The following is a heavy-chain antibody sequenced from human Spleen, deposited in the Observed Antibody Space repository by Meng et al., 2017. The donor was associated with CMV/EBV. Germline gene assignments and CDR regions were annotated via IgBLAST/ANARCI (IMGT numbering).Heavy chain of an antibody. CDR1: GGSISSGSYY. J-gene: IGHJ4*02. CDR3: AREVIGDGSLAFDF. CDR2: AQYSGNT. Sequence: SETLSLTCTVSGGSISSGSYYWSWIRQPPGKGLEWIGYAQYSGNTNHNPSLKSRVTISVDTSKKQFSLKLRSVTAADTAVYYCAREVIGDGSLAFDFWGQGTLVTVSS. V-gene: IGHV4-61*01. D-gene: IGHD1-26*01.